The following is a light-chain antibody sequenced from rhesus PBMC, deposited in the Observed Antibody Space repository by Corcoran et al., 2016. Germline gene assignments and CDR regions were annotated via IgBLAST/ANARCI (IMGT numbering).Light chain of an antibody. CDR2: GAS. J-gene: IGKJ4*01. V-gene: IGKV3-31*02. CDR1: QSVSSY. Sequence: EIVMTHSPATLSLSPGETATISCRTSQSVSSYLAWYQQKPGQAPRLLIYGASSRATGIPDRFSGSGSVTDFTLTISSLETEDVAVYYCQETSNLSTFGGGTKVEIK. CDR3: QETSNLST.